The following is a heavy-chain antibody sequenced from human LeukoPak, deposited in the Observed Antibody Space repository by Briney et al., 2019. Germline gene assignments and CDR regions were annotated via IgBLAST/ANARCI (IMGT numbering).Heavy chain of an antibody. D-gene: IGHD5-12*01. CDR2: IIPIFGTA. Sequence: GASVKVSCKASGGTFSSYAISWVRQAPGQGLEWMGRIIPIFGTANYAQKFQGRGTITTDESTSKAYMELSSLRSEDTAVYYCARGGYSGYGRYYYYMDVWGKGTTVTVSS. V-gene: IGHV1-69*05. CDR3: ARGGYSGYGRYYYYMDV. J-gene: IGHJ6*03. CDR1: GGTFSSYA.